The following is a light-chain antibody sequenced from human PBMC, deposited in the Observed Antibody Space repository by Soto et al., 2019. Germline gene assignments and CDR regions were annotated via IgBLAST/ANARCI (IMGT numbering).Light chain of an antibody. CDR1: SSDVGAYNY. V-gene: IGLV2-11*01. J-gene: IGLJ1*01. Sequence: QSALTQPRSVSGSPGQSVTISCTGTSSDVGAYNYVSWYQQHPAKAPNLMIYDVSKRPSGVPDRFSGSKSGNTASLTISGLKAEDEGDYYCCSYTNSAYVFGTGTKLTFL. CDR3: CSYTNSAYV. CDR2: DVS.